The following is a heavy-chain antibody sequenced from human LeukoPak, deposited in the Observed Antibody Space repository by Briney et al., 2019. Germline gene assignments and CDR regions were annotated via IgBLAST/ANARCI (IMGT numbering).Heavy chain of an antibody. D-gene: IGHD3-22*01. CDR3: ARAWEFYDSSGYDDY. CDR2: ISAYNGNT. J-gene: IGHJ4*02. CDR1: GYTFTSYG. Sequence: ASVKVSCKASGYTFTSYGISWVRQAPGQGLEWMGWISAYNGNTNCAQKLQGRVTMTTDTSTSTAYMELRSLRSDDTAVYYCARAWEFYDSSGYDDYWGQGTLVTVSS. V-gene: IGHV1-18*01.